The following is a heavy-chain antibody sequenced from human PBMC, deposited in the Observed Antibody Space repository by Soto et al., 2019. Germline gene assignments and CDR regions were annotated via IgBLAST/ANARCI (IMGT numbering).Heavy chain of an antibody. CDR3: ARDSRIVGARGYYYYGMDV. V-gene: IGHV4-61*01. CDR1: GGSVSSGSYY. CDR2: IYYSGST. J-gene: IGHJ6*02. Sequence: QVQLQESGPGLVKPSETLSLTSTVSGGSVSSGSYYWSWIRQPPGKGLEWIGYIYYSGSTNYNPSLKSRVTISVHTSKNQFSLKLSSVTAADTAVYFCARDSRIVGARGYYYYGMDVWGQGTTVTVSS. D-gene: IGHD1-26*01.